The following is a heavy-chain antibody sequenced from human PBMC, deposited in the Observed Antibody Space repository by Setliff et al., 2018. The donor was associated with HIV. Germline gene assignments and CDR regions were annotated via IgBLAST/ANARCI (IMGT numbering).Heavy chain of an antibody. J-gene: IGHJ6*02. CDR1: RFIFSSYA. V-gene: IGHV3-30*07. Sequence: GGSLRLSCAASRFIFSSYAMHWVRQAPGKGLEWVAVMSYDGNNKYYADSVKGRFTISRDNSKNTLYLQMNSLRAEDTAVYYCAKPLTQWGVSPYHYAVDVWGQGTTVTVSS. CDR3: AKPLTQWGVSPYHYAVDV. D-gene: IGHD1-26*01. CDR2: MSYDGNNK.